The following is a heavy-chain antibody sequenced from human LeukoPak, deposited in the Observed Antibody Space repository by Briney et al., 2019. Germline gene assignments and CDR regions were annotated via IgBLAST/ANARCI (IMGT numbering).Heavy chain of an antibody. J-gene: IGHJ4*02. D-gene: IGHD5-18*01. CDR1: GGSFSGYC. V-gene: IGHV4-34*01. Sequence: KPSETLSLTCAVYGGSFSGYCWSWIRQPPGKGLEWIGEINHSGSTNYNPSLKSRVTISVDTSKNQFSLKLSSVTAADTAVYYCARGGWAAMVYWGQGTLVTVSS. CDR3: ARGGWAAMVY. CDR2: INHSGST.